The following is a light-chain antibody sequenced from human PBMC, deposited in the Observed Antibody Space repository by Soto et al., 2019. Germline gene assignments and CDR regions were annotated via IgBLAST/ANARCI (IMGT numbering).Light chain of an antibody. CDR1: QRISSS. V-gene: IGKV1-5*03. CDR2: KAS. J-gene: IGKJ2*01. Sequence: DIQMTQSPSTLSASVGERVTITCRASQRISSSLAWYQQKPGKAPNLLIYKASSLQSGVPSRFSGSGYGTEFTLTISSLQPDDFATYYCQQGANYPYTFGQGTKLEI. CDR3: QQGANYPYT.